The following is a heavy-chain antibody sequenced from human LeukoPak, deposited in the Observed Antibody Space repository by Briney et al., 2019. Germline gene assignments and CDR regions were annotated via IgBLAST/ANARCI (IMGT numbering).Heavy chain of an antibody. V-gene: IGHV4-39*01. CDR2: IYYTGST. CDR3: ARQQTREVYFDY. J-gene: IGHJ4*02. CDR1: GASISSSSYY. Sequence: SETLSLTCTVSGASISSSSYYWSWIRQPPGKGLEWIGSIYYTGSTYYNPSLKSRVTISVDTSKNQFSLTLSSVTAADTAVYYCARQQTREVYFDYWAQGILVTVSS.